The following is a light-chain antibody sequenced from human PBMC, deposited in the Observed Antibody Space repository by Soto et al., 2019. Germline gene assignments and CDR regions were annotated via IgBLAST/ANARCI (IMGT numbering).Light chain of an antibody. V-gene: IGKV1-33*01. J-gene: IGKJ4*01. CDR1: QDINNF. CDR2: DAS. Sequence: DIQMTQSPSSLSASVGDRVTITCEASQDINNFLNWYQQKPGKAPSLLIYDASTLATGVPPRFSGSGSGTEFTFTITSLQPEDIATYFCQHYDDLPLPFGGGTRVEIK. CDR3: QHYDDLPLP.